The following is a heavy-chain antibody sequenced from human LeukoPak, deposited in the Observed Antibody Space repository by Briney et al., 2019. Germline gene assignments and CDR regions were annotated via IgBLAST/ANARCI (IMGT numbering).Heavy chain of an antibody. D-gene: IGHD3-22*01. CDR2: IYPGDSDT. V-gene: IGHV5-51*01. CDR3: ARRAPTYYYDSSGYNFDY. J-gene: IGHJ4*02. Sequence: GESLKISCKGSAYSFTSCWISWVRQMPGKGLEWMGIIYPGDSDTRYSQSFQGQVTISADKSISTAYLQWSSLKASDTAMYYCARRAPTYYYDSSGYNFDYWGQGTLVTVSS. CDR1: AYSFTSCW.